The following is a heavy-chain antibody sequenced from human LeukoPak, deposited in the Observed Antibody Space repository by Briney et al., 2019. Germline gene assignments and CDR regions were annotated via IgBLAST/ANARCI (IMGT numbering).Heavy chain of an antibody. J-gene: IGHJ4*02. CDR1: GFTFSDYY. Sequence: GGSLRLSCAASGFTFSDYYMSWIRQAPGKGLEWVGRIKSKTDGGTTDYAAPVKGRFTISRDDSKNTLYLQMNSLKTEDTAVYYCTTGLWFGEILSDFWGQGTLVTVSS. D-gene: IGHD3-10*01. V-gene: IGHV3-15*01. CDR3: TTGLWFGEILSDF. CDR2: IKSKTDGGTT.